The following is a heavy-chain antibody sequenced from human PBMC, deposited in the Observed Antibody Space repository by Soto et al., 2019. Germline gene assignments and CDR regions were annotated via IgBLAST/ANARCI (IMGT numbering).Heavy chain of an antibody. CDR1: GGTFSSYA. J-gene: IGHJ3*02. V-gene: IGHV1-69*06. CDR2: IIPIFGTA. Sequence: QVQLVQSGAEVKKPGSSVKVSCKASGGTFSSYAISWVRQAPGQGLEWMGGIIPIFGTANYAQKFQGRVTITADKSTSTAYMELSSLGSEDTAVYYCAREITDSSGYRWNAFDIWGQGTMVTVSS. D-gene: IGHD3-22*01. CDR3: AREITDSSGYRWNAFDI.